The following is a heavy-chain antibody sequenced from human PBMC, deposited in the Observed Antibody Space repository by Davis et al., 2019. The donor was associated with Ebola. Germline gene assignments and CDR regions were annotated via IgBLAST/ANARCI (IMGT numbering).Heavy chain of an antibody. J-gene: IGHJ1*01. V-gene: IGHV3-30*09. CDR3: ARMAAAGRISNTGEYFQH. Sequence: PGGSLRLSCAASGFSFRSYAMHWVRQAPGKGLEWVAFLSYDGNHKDSADSVKGRFAISRDNSKNTMDVQMNSLRADDTAVYYCARMAAAGRISNTGEYFQHWGQGTLVTVSS. CDR1: GFSFRSYA. D-gene: IGHD6-13*01. CDR2: LSYDGNHK.